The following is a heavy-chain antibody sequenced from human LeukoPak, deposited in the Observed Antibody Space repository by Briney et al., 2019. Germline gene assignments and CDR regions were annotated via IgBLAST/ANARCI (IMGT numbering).Heavy chain of an antibody. CDR3: ARDIVVVVAATSRPYYYMDV. J-gene: IGHJ6*03. CDR1: GYTFTGYH. D-gene: IGHD2-15*01. Sequence: ASVKVSCKASGYTFTGYHIHWVRQAPGQGLEWMGWINPNSGGTDYAQKFQGRVTMTRDTSVSTAYMELSRLRSDDTAVYYCARDIVVVVAATSRPYYYMDVWGKGTTVTVSS. V-gene: IGHV1-2*02. CDR2: INPNSGGT.